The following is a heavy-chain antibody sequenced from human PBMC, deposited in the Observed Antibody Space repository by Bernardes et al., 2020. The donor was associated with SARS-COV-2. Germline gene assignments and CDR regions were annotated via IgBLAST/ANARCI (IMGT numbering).Heavy chain of an antibody. CDR1: GYNFATYW. Sequence: GESLKISCKGSGYNFATYWIGWVRQVPGKGLEWMGIIYPDNSDVRYSPSFQGQVTISADKSITTAYLQWGSLKASDTAMYYCARRSWCSESSCSGHYGMDVWGQGTTVTVSS. V-gene: IGHV5-51*01. J-gene: IGHJ6*02. CDR2: IYPDNSDV. D-gene: IGHD2-2*01. CDR3: ARRSWCSESSCSGHYGMDV.